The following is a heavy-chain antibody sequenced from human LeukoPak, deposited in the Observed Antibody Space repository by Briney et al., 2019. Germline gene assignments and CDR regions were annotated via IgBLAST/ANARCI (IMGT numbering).Heavy chain of an antibody. J-gene: IGHJ3*02. CDR3: AGGGDTAMVKAFDI. D-gene: IGHD5-18*01. CDR2: IYTSGST. Sequence: SETLSLTCTVSGGSISSYYWSWIRQPAGKGLEWIGRIYTSGSTNYNPSLKSRVTMSVDTSKNQFSLKLSSVAAADTAVYYCAGGGDTAMVKAFDIWGQGAMVTVSS. V-gene: IGHV4-4*07. CDR1: GGSISSYY.